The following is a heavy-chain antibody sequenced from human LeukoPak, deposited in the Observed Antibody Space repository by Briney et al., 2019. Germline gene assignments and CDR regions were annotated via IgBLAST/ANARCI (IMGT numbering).Heavy chain of an antibody. J-gene: IGHJ1*01. CDR1: GFTFSSYA. V-gene: IGHV3-23*01. CDR3: ARGGRGYCSSTSCQLFQH. CDR2: ISGSGGST. D-gene: IGHD2-2*01. Sequence: GGSLRLSCAASGFTFSSYAMSWVRQAPGKGLEWVSAISGSGGSTYYADSVKGRFTISRDNAKNSLYPQMNSPRAEDTAVYYCARGGRGYCSSTSCQLFQHWGQGTLVTVSS.